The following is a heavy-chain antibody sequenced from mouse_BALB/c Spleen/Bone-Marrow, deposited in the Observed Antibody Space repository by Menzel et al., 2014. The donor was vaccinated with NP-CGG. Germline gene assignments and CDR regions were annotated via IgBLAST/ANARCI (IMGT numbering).Heavy chain of an antibody. Sequence: QVQLQQPGAELVRPGAPVKLSCQASGYSFTSYWMNWVKQRPGQGLVWIGMIHPSDTETRLDQRFKDKATLTVDKSSSTAYMQLSSPASEDSAVYYCARLEGNYSSTLAYWGQGTLVTGSA. CDR3: ARLEGNYSSTLAY. V-gene: IGHV1S82*01. D-gene: IGHD1-1*01. CDR2: IHPSDTET. J-gene: IGHJ3*01. CDR1: GYSFTSYW.